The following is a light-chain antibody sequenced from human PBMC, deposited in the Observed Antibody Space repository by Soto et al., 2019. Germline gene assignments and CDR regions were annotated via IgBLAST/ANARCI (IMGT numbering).Light chain of an antibody. Sequence: QSVLTQPPSVSAAPGQTVTISCSGSSSNIGSDFVSWYQQLPGTAPQLLIYENNKRPSGIPDRFSGSKSATSATLGITGLQTGDEAEYDCAAWDTSLSGGVFGGGTKLTVL. J-gene: IGLJ3*02. CDR2: ENN. CDR1: SSNIGSDF. V-gene: IGLV1-51*02. CDR3: AAWDTSLSGGV.